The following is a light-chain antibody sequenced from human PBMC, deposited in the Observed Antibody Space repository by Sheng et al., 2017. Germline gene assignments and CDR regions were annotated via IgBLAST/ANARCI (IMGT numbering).Light chain of an antibody. CDR3: QQRRDWPLT. CDR2: DAS. J-gene: IGKJ3*01. Sequence: EIVLTQSPVTLSLSPGERLTLSCRASQSVDTYLAWYQQKVGQAPRLLIYDASNRATGIPDRFSGSGSGTDFTLTISSLEPEDFAVYYYQQRRDWPLTFGPGTKVDIK. CDR1: QSVDTY. V-gene: IGKV3-11*01.